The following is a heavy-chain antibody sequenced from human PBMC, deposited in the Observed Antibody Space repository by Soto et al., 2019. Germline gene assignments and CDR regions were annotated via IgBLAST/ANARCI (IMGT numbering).Heavy chain of an antibody. J-gene: IGHJ5*02. CDR3: ARDVTYDFWSGYYPRWFDP. D-gene: IGHD3-3*01. Sequence: GGSLRLSCAVSGFTFSSYSMNWVRQAPGKGLEWVSYISSSSSTIYYADSVRGRFTISRDNAKNSLYLQMNSLRAEDTAVYYCARDVTYDFWSGYYPRWFDPWGKGTLVTVS. CDR2: ISSSSSTI. CDR1: GFTFSSYS. V-gene: IGHV3-48*01.